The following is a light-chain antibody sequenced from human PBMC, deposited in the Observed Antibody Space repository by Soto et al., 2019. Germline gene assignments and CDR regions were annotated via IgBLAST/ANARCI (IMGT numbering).Light chain of an antibody. CDR2: GNS. Sequence: QSVLTQPPSVSGAPGQRVTISCTGSSSNIGAGYDVHWYQQLPGTAPKLLIYGNSNRPSGVPVRFSGSKSGTSASLAITGLQAEDEADYYCQSYDSSLNYVFGTGTKLTVL. J-gene: IGLJ1*01. CDR1: SSNIGAGYD. V-gene: IGLV1-40*01. CDR3: QSYDSSLNYV.